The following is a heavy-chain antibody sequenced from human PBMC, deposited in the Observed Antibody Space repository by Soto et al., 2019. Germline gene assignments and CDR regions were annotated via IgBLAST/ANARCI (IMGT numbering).Heavy chain of an antibody. CDR2: ISYDGSNK. CDR3: DGRRLRGIAAAGPKPGWFDP. J-gene: IGHJ5*02. D-gene: IGHD6-13*01. CDR1: GFTFSSYA. Sequence: GGSLRLSCAASGFTFSSYAMHWVRQAPGKGLEWVAVISYDGSNKYYADSVKGRFTISRDNSKNTLYLQMNSLRAEDTAVYIFDGRRLRGIAAAGPKPGWFDPWGQGTLVTVSS. V-gene: IGHV3-30-3*01.